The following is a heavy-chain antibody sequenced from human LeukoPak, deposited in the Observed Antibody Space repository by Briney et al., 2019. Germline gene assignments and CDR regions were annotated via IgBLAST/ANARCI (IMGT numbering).Heavy chain of an antibody. D-gene: IGHD3-9*01. J-gene: IGHJ6*02. CDR3: AKDQNYDILTGRRWYYGMDV. Sequence: GGSLRLSCXXXXXXXXSYAMSWVRQAPGKGLEWVSTISGGGGITYYADSVKGRFTISRDSSKKMLYLQMNSVRGEDTAVYYCAKDQNYDILTGRRWYYGMDVWGQGTTVTVSS. CDR1: XXXXXSYA. CDR2: ISGGGGIT. V-gene: IGHV3-23*01.